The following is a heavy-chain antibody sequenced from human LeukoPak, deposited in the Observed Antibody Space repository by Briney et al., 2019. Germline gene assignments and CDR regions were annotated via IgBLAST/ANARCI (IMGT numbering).Heavy chain of an antibody. J-gene: IGHJ5*01. Sequence: GVSLRLSCAASGFTFDDYAMHWVRQAPGKGLEWVSLISGDGGSTHYADSANARFTISRDNRKNTLYLQMNSLRTEDTASYCCATGPEQPVTTSSWGQRTLVTVS. CDR1: GFTFDDYA. D-gene: IGHD4-17*01. CDR3: ATGPEQPVTTSS. V-gene: IGHV3-43*02. CDR2: ISGDGGST.